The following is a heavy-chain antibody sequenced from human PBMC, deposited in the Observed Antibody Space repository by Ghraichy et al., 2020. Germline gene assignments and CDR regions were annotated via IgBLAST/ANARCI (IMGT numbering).Heavy chain of an antibody. V-gene: IGHV5-51*01. CDR1: GYSFTSYW. CDR3: ARLVPMGYDFWSGHSWFDP. J-gene: IGHJ5*02. D-gene: IGHD3-3*01. Sequence: GESLNISCKGSGYSFTSYWIGWVRQMPGKGLEWMGIIYPGDSDTRYSPSFQGQVTISADKSISTAYLQWSSLKASDTAVFYCARLVPMGYDFWSGHSWFDPWGQGTLVTVSS. CDR2: IYPGDSDT.